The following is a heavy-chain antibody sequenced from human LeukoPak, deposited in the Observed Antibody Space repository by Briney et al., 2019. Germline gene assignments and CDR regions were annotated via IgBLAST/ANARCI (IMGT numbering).Heavy chain of an antibody. Sequence: ASETLSLTCSVSGGSIRSGGYYWSWIRQHPGKGLEWIGYIYYNGSTNYNPSLKSRVTISVDTSKNQFSLKLSSVTAADTAVYYCARDRPYSGRDAFDIWGQGTMVTVSS. V-gene: IGHV4-61*08. CDR1: GGSIRSGGYY. CDR2: IYYNGST. J-gene: IGHJ3*02. CDR3: ARDRPYSGRDAFDI. D-gene: IGHD5-12*01.